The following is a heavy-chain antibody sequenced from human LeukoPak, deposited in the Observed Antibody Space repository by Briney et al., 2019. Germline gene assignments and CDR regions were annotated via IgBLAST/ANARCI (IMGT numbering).Heavy chain of an antibody. CDR1: GGSIRSYY. V-gene: IGHV4-59*01. Sequence: AETLSLTCTVSGGSIRSYYWSWIRQPPGKALEWIGYIYYSGSTNYNPSLKSRVTISVDTSKNQFSLKLSSVTAADTAVYYCARDIAAAGYFDYWGQGTLVTVSS. D-gene: IGHD6-13*01. CDR2: IYYSGST. CDR3: ARDIAAAGYFDY. J-gene: IGHJ4*02.